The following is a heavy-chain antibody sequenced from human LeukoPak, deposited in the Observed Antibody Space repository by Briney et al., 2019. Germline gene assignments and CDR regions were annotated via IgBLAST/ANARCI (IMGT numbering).Heavy chain of an antibody. Sequence: GGSLRLCCAASGFTFSNYGMHWVRQAPGKGLEWVAFIRYHGSNQFYADSVKGRFTISRDNSKNTLFLQMNGLRPVDTAVYYCAEDTNMVGATGYMDVWGKGTTVTVSS. CDR2: IRYHGSNQ. J-gene: IGHJ6*03. CDR1: GFTFSNYG. V-gene: IGHV3-30*02. CDR3: AEDTNMVGATGYMDV. D-gene: IGHD1-26*01.